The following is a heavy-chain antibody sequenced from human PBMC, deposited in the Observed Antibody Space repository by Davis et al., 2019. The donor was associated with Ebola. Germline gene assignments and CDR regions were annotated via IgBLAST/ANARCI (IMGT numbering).Heavy chain of an antibody. Sequence: PGGSLRLSCAASGFTFSSYWMSWVRQAPGKGLEWVANIKQDGSEKYYVDSVKGRFTISRDNAKNSLYLQMNSLRAEDTAVYYCARDIAVAALYYYYGMDVWGQGTTVTVSS. J-gene: IGHJ6*02. CDR3: ARDIAVAALYYYYGMDV. V-gene: IGHV3-7*03. CDR1: GFTFSSYW. D-gene: IGHD6-19*01. CDR2: IKQDGSEK.